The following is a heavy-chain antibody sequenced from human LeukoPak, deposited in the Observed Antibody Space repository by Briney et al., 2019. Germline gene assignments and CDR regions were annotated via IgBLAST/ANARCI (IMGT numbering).Heavy chain of an antibody. CDR1: GYTFTGYY. J-gene: IGHJ4*02. Sequence: ASVKVSCKASGYTFTGYYMHWVRQAPGQGLEWIGRINPNSGGTNYAQKFQGRVTMTRDTSISTAYMELSRLRSDDTAVYYCARGGLRYYDSSGYQVYYWGQGTLVTVSS. CDR2: INPNSGGT. D-gene: IGHD3-22*01. CDR3: ARGGLRYYDSSGYQVYY. V-gene: IGHV1-2*06.